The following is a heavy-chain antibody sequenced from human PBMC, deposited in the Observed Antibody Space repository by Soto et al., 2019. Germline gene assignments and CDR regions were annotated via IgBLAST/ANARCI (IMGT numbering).Heavy chain of an antibody. V-gene: IGHV1-46*01. J-gene: IGHJ5*02. CDR1: GYTFTSYY. Sequence: AAVKVSCKASGYTFTSYYLHWVRQAPGQGLEWMGIINPSGGSTRYAQKFQGRVTVTRDTSTSKVYMELRSLRSEDTAVYYCARGRCNLVAGSHRCWFDPWGQGTLVTVSS. CDR2: INPSGGST. D-gene: IGHD6-25*01. CDR3: ARGRCNLVAGSHRCWFDP.